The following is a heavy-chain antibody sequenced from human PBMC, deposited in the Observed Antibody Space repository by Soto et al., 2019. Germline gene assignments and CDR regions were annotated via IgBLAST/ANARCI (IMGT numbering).Heavy chain of an antibody. D-gene: IGHD5-18*01. J-gene: IGHJ4*02. Sequence: LCGGPINSGGYCWSWIRQHPGKGLDWIGCISYGGSTSYNPSLKSRVTISVDTSKNQFSLKLTSVTAADTAVYYCSRGILVWGQGALITVSS. CDR1: GGPINSGGYC. V-gene: IGHV4-31*02. CDR3: SRGILV. CDR2: ISYGGST.